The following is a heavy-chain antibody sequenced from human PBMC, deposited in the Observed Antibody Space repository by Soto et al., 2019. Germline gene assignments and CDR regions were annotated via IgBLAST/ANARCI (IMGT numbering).Heavy chain of an antibody. J-gene: IGHJ4*02. CDR1: GGTFSSYA. V-gene: IGHV1-69*01. CDR3: AVVVVAATPGGTQGGYFDY. Sequence: QVQLVQSGAEVKKPGSSVKVSCKASGGTFSSYAISWVRQAPGQGLEWMGGIIPIFGTANYAQKFQGRVTITADESTRTAYMELSSLRSEDTAVYYCAVVVVAATPGGTQGGYFDYWGQGTLVTVSS. D-gene: IGHD2-15*01. CDR2: IIPIFGTA.